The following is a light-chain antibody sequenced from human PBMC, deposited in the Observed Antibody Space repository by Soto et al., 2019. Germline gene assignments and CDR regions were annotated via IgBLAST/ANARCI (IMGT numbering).Light chain of an antibody. CDR3: QQFNNWPLT. Sequence: EIVVTQSPATLSVYPGERATLSCRASQSVNSNLAWYQQKPGQAPRLLIYGASTRATGIPARFSGSGSGTEFTLTISSLQSADFAVYYCQQFNNWPLTFGGGTKV. CDR2: GAS. V-gene: IGKV3-15*01. CDR1: QSVNSN. J-gene: IGKJ4*01.